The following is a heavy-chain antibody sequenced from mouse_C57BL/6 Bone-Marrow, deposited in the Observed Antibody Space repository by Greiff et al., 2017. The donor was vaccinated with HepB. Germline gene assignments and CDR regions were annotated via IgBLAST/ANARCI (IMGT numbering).Heavy chain of an antibody. J-gene: IGHJ4*01. Sequence: QVQLQQSGAELVKPGASVKISCKASGYAFSSYWMNWVKQRPGKGLEWIGQIYPGDGDTNYNGKFKGKATLTADKSSSTAYMQLSSLTSEDSAVYFCARPDSDLYYYAMDYWGQGTSVTVSS. D-gene: IGHD3-2*02. CDR2: IYPGDGDT. CDR3: ARPDSDLYYYAMDY. CDR1: GYAFSSYW. V-gene: IGHV1-80*01.